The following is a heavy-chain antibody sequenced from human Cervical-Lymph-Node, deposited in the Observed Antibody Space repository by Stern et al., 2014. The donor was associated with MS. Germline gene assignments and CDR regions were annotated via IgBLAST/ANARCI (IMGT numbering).Heavy chain of an antibody. J-gene: IGHJ6*02. D-gene: IGHD1-26*01. CDR2: FIPIFGTA. V-gene: IGHV1-69*01. CDR3: ANSGNYYYYYGMDV. Sequence: VQLVESGAEVKKPGSSVKVSCKASGGTFTSYVFSWVRQAPGQGLEWMGGFIPIFGTANYAEKVQGRVTITDDDSKSTAYMELSSLRSEDTAVYYCANSGNYYYYYGMDVWGQGTTVIVSS. CDR1: GGTFTSYV.